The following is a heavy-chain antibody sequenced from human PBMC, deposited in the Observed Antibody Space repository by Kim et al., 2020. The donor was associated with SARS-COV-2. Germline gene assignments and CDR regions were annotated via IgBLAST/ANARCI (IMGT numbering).Heavy chain of an antibody. V-gene: IGHV3-30*04. D-gene: IGHD3-10*01. J-gene: IGHJ4*02. Sequence: GGSLRLSCAASGFTFSSYAMHWVRQAPGKGLEWVAVISYDGSNKYYADSVKGRFTISRDNSKNTLYLQMNSLRAEDTAVYYCARDGPYGSGSYYNTGDYWGQGTLVTVSS. CDR3: ARDGPYGSGSYYNTGDY. CDR1: GFTFSSYA. CDR2: ISYDGSNK.